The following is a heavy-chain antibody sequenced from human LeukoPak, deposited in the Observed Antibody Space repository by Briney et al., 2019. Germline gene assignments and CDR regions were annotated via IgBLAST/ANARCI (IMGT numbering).Heavy chain of an antibody. CDR2: INAYNGNT. D-gene: IGHD1-1*01. V-gene: IGHV1-18*04. J-gene: IGHJ4*02. Sequence: ASVKVSCKASVYTFTSYGISWVRQAPGQGLEWMGWINAYNGNTNYAQKLQGRLTMTTDTSTSTAYMELRSLRSDDTAVYYCARETRHNWNDYWGQGTLVTVSS. CDR3: ARETRHNWNDY. CDR1: VYTFTSYG.